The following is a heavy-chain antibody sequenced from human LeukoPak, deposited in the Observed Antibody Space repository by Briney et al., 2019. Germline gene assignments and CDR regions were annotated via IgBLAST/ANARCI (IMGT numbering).Heavy chain of an antibody. CDR1: GFTFSSYE. V-gene: IGHV3-48*03. Sequence: GGSLRLSCAASGFTFSSYEMNWVRQAPGKGLEWVSYISSSGSTIYYADSVKGRFTISRDNAKNSLYPQMNSLRAEDTAVYYCAELGITVIGGVWGKGTTVTISS. J-gene: IGHJ6*04. CDR2: ISSSGSTI. CDR3: AELGITVIGGV. D-gene: IGHD3-10*02.